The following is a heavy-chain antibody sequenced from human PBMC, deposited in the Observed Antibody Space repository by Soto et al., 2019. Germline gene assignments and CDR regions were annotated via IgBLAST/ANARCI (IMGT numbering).Heavy chain of an antibody. CDR1: GYTFTDYY. Sequence: ASVKVSCKASGYTFTDYYMHWVRQAPGQGLEWLGWINSDSGGTNYAQMFQGRVTMTRDTSISTAYMELSGLRSDDTAVYYCAREPITLPGLGFDIWGQGTMVTVSS. CDR3: AREPITLPGLGFDI. J-gene: IGHJ3*02. CDR2: INSDSGGT. V-gene: IGHV1-2*02. D-gene: IGHD6-19*01.